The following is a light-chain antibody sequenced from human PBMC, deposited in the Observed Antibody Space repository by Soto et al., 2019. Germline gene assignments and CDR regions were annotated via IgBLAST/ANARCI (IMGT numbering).Light chain of an antibody. CDR3: SSYTTSITLV. V-gene: IGLV2-14*01. CDR2: YVS. CDR1: SSDVGEYNY. Sequence: QSALTHPASVSGSPGQSITIFCPGTSSDVGEYNYVSWFQQHPCKAPKLVIYYVSNRPSGVSNRFSGFKSANTASLNISGLQAEDEADYYCSSYTTSITLVFGGGTKLAVL. J-gene: IGLJ2*01.